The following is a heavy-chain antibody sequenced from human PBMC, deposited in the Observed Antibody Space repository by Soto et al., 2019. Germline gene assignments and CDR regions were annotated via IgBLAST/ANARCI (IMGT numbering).Heavy chain of an antibody. Sequence: ASVKVSCKASGYTFTSYGISWARQAPGQGLEWMGWISAYNGNTNYAQKLQGRVTMTTDTSTSTAYMELRSLRSDDTAVYYCARAEGSVSSDYYYGMDVWGQGTTVTVSS. CDR2: ISAYNGNT. J-gene: IGHJ6*02. D-gene: IGHD6-19*01. CDR1: GYTFTSYG. V-gene: IGHV1-18*01. CDR3: ARAEGSVSSDYYYGMDV.